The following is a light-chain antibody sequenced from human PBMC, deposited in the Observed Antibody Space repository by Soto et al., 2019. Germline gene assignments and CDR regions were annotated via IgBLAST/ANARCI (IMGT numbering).Light chain of an antibody. J-gene: IGKJ1*01. CDR3: QQYYSYWT. V-gene: IGKV1-27*01. Sequence: DIQMTQSPSTLSASVGDRVTITCRVSQGISSYLNWYRQKPGKVLKLLVYSASNLQSGVPSRFSGSGSGTEFTLTISSLQPDDFATYYCQQYYSYWTFGQGTKVDIK. CDR1: QGISSY. CDR2: SAS.